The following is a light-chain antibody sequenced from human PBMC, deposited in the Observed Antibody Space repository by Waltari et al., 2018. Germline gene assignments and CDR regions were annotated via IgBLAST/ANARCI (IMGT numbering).Light chain of an antibody. CDR1: PSVLYSSNNKNY. CDR2: WAS. J-gene: IGKJ2*01. CDR3: QQYYSTPPF. Sequence: DIVMTQSPDSLAVSLGERATINCKSSPSVLYSSNNKNYLAWYQQKPGQPPKLLIYWASTRESGVPDRFSGSGSGTDFTLTISSLQAEDVAVYYCQQYYSTPPFFGQGTKLEIK. V-gene: IGKV4-1*01.